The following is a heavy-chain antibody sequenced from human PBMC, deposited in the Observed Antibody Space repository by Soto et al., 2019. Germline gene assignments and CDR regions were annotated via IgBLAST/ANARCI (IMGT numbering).Heavy chain of an antibody. Sequence: EVLLVESGGGLVQPGGSLKLSCAASGFSFSDSPIHWVRQASGQGLEWVGRIRGEADTYPTAYAASHKGRFTFSRDDSTNTAYLQMTSLKTEDTAVYYCGRQWGDFSDHWGQGTLVTVSS. CDR2: IRGEADTYPT. CDR3: GRQWGDFSDH. CDR1: GFSFSDSP. V-gene: IGHV3-73*02. D-gene: IGHD3-3*01. J-gene: IGHJ5*02.